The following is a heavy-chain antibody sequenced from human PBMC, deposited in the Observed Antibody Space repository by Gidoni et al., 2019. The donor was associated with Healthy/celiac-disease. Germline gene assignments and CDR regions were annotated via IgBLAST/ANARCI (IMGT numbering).Heavy chain of an antibody. CDR3: ARAATMVRGVIDY. V-gene: IGHV4-59*01. Sequence: VQLQESGAGPVKPSETLSLPGTVSGGSISSYYWSWIRQPPGKGLEWIGYIYYSGSTNYNPSLKSRVTISVDTSKNQFSLKLSSVTAADTAVYYCARAATMVRGVIDYWGQGTLVTVSS. CDR1: GGSISSYY. CDR2: IYYSGST. D-gene: IGHD3-10*01. J-gene: IGHJ4*02.